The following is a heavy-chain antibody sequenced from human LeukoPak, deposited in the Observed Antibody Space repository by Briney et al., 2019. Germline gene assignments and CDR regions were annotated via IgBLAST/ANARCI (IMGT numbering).Heavy chain of an antibody. CDR2: INPNSGGT. CDR1: GYTFTGYY. V-gene: IGHV1-2*02. D-gene: IGHD3-10*01. Sequence: ASVKVSCKASGYTFTGYYMHWVRQAPGQGLEWMGWINPNSGGTNYAQKFQGRVTMTSDTSISTAYMELSRLRSDDTAVYYCARDPSVGTHYFDYWGQGTLVTVSS. CDR3: ARDPSVGTHYFDY. J-gene: IGHJ4*02.